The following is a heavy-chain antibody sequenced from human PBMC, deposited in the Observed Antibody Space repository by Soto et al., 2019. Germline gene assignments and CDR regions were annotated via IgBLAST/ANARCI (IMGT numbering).Heavy chain of an antibody. J-gene: IGHJ4*02. CDR3: AKVRSSGWSFDY. V-gene: IGHV3-23*01. CDR1: GFTFSTYA. CDR2: ISGSGDST. Sequence: EVQLFESGGGLVQPGGSLRLSCAASGFTFSTYAMNWVRQAPGKGLEWVSGISGSGDSTYYADSVKGRFTVSRDNSKNTQYLQMNSLRAEDTAVFYCAKVRSSGWSFDYWGQGTLVTVSS. D-gene: IGHD6-19*01.